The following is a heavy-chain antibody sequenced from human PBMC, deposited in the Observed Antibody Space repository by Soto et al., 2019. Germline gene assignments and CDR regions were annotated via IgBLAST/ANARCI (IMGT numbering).Heavy chain of an antibody. CDR2: IYYSGST. CDR3: ARVVGSWTFFDY. Sequence: PSETLSLTCTVSGGSISSYYWSWIRQPPGKGLEWIGYIYYSGSTNYNPSLMSRVTISVDTSKNQFSLKLSSVTAADTAIYYCARVVGSWTFFDYWGQGTLVTVSS. V-gene: IGHV4-59*01. CDR1: GGSISSYY. J-gene: IGHJ4*02. D-gene: IGHD6-13*01.